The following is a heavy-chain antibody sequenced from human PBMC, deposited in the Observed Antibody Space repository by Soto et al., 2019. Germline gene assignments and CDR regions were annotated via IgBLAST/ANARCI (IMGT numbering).Heavy chain of an antibody. D-gene: IGHD7-27*01. CDR3: AKKLGIDPFGSYGLDV. J-gene: IGHJ6*02. V-gene: IGHV1-69*01. CDR1: GGNFITFA. Sequence: QVELVQSGAEVKKPGSSVKVSCKASGGNFITFAISWVRQAPGQGLEWMGELIPISSTTKCAHKFQDRVTISADGSSSTVHMELRSLKSEDTAIYFCAKKLGIDPFGSYGLDVWGQGTTVTVSS. CDR2: LIPISSTT.